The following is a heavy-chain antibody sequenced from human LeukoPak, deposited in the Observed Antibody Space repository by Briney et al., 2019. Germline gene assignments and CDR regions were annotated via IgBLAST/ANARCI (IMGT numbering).Heavy chain of an antibody. Sequence: SETLSLTCTVSGGSISSDYWSWIRQPPGKGLEWIGYIYYSGSTNYNPSLESRVTISVDTSKNHFSLKLSSVTAADTAVYYCARARYPYYYDSSGYDYWGQGTLVTVSS. CDR2: IYYSGST. CDR1: GGSISSDY. J-gene: IGHJ4*02. V-gene: IGHV4-59*01. CDR3: ARARYPYYYDSSGYDY. D-gene: IGHD3-22*01.